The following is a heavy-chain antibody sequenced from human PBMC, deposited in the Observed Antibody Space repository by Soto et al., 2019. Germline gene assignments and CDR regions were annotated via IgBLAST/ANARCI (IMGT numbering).Heavy chain of an antibody. CDR1: GGTFSSYA. CDR3: ARTQWELCPHTDAFDI. CDR2: IIPIFGTA. Sequence: ASVKVSCKASGGTFSSYAISWVRQAPGQGLEWMGGIIPIFGTANYAQKFQGRVTITADESTSTAYMELSSLRSEDTAVYYCARTQWELCPHTDAFDIWGKGTMVTVSS. J-gene: IGHJ3*02. D-gene: IGHD1-26*01. V-gene: IGHV1-69*01.